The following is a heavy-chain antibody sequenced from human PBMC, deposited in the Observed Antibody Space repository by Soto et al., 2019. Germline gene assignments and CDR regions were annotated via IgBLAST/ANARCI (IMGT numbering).Heavy chain of an antibody. J-gene: IGHJ1*01. CDR1: GFSFDSYW. V-gene: IGHV3-74*01. D-gene: IGHD2-2*01. CDR2: IDYDGTTT. Sequence: EVQLVESGGGLVQPGGSLRLSCAASGFSFDSYWMHWVRQAPGQGPMWVSRIDYDGTTTNYADSVKGRFTISRHNANSTLYLQMNSLRPEDTAVYYCTRGPRASSGGTGAYWGKCTLVTVSS. CDR3: TRGPRASSGGTGAY.